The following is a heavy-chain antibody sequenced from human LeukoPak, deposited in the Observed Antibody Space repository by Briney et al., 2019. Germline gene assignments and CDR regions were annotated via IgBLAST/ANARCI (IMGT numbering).Heavy chain of an antibody. CDR3: AKDQRMTTVTTLDC. V-gene: IGHV3-23*01. CDR1: GFTFSSYA. CDR2: ISGSGGST. J-gene: IGHJ4*02. D-gene: IGHD4-17*01. Sequence: PGGSPRLSCAASGFTFSSYAMSWVRQAPGKGLEWVSGISGSGGSTYYADSVKGRFTISRDNSKNTLYLQMNSLRAEDTAVYYCAKDQRMTTVTTLDCWGQGTLVTVSS.